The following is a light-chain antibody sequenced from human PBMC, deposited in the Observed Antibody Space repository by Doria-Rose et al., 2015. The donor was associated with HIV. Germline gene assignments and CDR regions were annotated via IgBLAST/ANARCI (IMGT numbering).Light chain of an antibody. CDR2: WAP. Sequence: TQSPESLGMSLGERATLNCKSNQSLLYTSKNYLAWYQQKPGQPPKLLIYWAPTRQSGVPARFSGSRSGTDFTLTISSLEAEDVAVYYCQQYYDTPSFGPGTTVDIK. CDR1: QSLLYTSKNY. CDR3: QQYYDTPS. V-gene: IGKV4-1*01. J-gene: IGKJ3*01.